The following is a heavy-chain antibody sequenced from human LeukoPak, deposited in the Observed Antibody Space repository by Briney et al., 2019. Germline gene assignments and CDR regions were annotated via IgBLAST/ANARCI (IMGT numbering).Heavy chain of an antibody. J-gene: IGHJ4*02. D-gene: IGHD6-13*01. CDR2: ISYDGSNK. V-gene: IGHV3-30-3*01. CDR3: ARDRAAAGYFDY. Sequence: PGRSLRLSCAASGFTFSSYAMHWVRQAPGKGLEWVAVISYDGSNKYYADSVKGRFTISRDNSKNTLYLQMNSPRAEDTAVYYCARDRAAAGYFDYWGQGTLVTVSS. CDR1: GFTFSSYA.